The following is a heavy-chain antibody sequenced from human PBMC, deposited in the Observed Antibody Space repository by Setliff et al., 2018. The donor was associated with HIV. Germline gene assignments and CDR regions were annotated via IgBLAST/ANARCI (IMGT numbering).Heavy chain of an antibody. CDR3: AKSTGSVLGTYYLDY. Sequence: GGSLRLSCVASGFTFKNYAMNWVRQAPGKGLEWVSHVGGGRFETYYADSVQGRFTVSRDDSKSVIYLQMESLRAEDTALYSCAKSTGSVLGTYYLDYWGQGTMVTVSS. D-gene: IGHD3-16*01. CDR1: GFTFKNYA. V-gene: IGHV3-23*01. J-gene: IGHJ4*02. CDR2: VGGGRFET.